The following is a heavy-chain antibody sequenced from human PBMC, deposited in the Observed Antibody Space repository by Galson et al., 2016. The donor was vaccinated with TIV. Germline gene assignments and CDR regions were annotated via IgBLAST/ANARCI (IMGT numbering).Heavy chain of an antibody. V-gene: IGHV1-2*02. D-gene: IGHD3-16*01. CDR2: PNPDSGDT. J-gene: IGHJ5*02. CDR1: GYTFTGFY. Sequence: SVKVSCKASGYTFTGFYIHWIRQAPGQGLEWMGWPNPDSGDTDYAQNFQGRVTMTGDTSIRTAYMELSRLMSVDTAVYYCARRNWGNWLDPWGQGTLVTVSS. CDR3: ARRNWGNWLDP.